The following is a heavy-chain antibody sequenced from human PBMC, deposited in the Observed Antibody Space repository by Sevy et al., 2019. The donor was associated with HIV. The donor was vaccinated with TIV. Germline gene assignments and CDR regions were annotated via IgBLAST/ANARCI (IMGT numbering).Heavy chain of an antibody. CDR2: ISYDGSNK. Sequence: GGSLRLSCAASGFTFSSYAMHWVRQAPGKGLEWVAVISYDGSNKYYADSVKGRFTISRDNSKNTLYLKMNSLRAEDTAVYYCARDVSYCSSTSCFLSEENYFDYWGQGTLVTVSS. CDR1: GFTFSSYA. V-gene: IGHV3-30-3*01. CDR3: ARDVSYCSSTSCFLSEENYFDY. J-gene: IGHJ4*02. D-gene: IGHD2-2*01.